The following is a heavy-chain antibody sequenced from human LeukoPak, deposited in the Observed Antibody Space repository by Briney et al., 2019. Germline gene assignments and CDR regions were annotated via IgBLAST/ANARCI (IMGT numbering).Heavy chain of an antibody. CDR3: AKDPAHPEGWLQLIDYYYTMDV. CDR1: GFTFSSYW. Sequence: PGGSLRLSCAASGFTFSSYWMSWVRQAPGKGLEWVANIKQDGSEKYYVDSVKGRFTISRDNAKNSLYLQMNSLRAEDTAVYYCAKDPAHPEGWLQLIDYYYTMDVWGQGITVTVSS. CDR2: IKQDGSEK. D-gene: IGHD5-24*01. J-gene: IGHJ6*01. V-gene: IGHV3-7*01.